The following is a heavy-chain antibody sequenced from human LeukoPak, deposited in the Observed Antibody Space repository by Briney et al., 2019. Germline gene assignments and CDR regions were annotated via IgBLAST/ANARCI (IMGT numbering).Heavy chain of an antibody. CDR1: GGSISSSSYY. CDR2: IYYSGST. J-gene: IGHJ4*02. CDR3: ARHSVFGGGPSN. D-gene: IGHD1-14*01. V-gene: IGHV4-39*01. Sequence: PSETLSLTCTVSGGSISSSSYYWGWIRQPPGKGLEWIGSIYYSGSTYYNPSLKSRVTISVDTYKNQLSLKLSSVTAADTAGYYCARHSVFGGGPSNWGQGTLVTVSS.